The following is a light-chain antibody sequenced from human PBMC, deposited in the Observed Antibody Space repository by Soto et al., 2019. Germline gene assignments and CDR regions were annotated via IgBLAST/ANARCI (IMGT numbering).Light chain of an antibody. CDR3: QQYNNWPST. J-gene: IGKJ5*01. CDR1: QSVSSN. CDR2: GAS. V-gene: IGKV3-15*01. Sequence: EIVMTQSPATLSVSPGERATLSCRTSQSVSSNLAWYQQKPGQAPRLLMYGASSRATGFPARFSGSGSGTEFTLTISSLHSEDFAVYYCQQYNNWPSTFGQGTRLEIK.